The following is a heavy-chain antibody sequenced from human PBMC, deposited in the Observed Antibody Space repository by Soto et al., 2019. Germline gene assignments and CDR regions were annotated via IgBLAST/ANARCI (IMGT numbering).Heavy chain of an antibody. V-gene: IGHV1-3*01. CDR1: GYTFTSYA. J-gene: IGHJ5*02. D-gene: IGHD3-3*01. Sequence: GASVKVSCKASGYTFTSYAMHWVRQAPGQRLEWMGWINAGNGNTKYSQKFQGGVTITRDTSASTAYMELSSLRSEDTAVYYCARLITIFGVNWFDPWGQGTLVTVSS. CDR2: INAGNGNT. CDR3: ARLITIFGVNWFDP.